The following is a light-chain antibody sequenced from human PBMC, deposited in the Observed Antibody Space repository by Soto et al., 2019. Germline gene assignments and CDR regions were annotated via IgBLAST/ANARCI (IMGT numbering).Light chain of an antibody. CDR2: KAS. CDR1: QSISNW. V-gene: IGKV1-5*03. Sequence: DIQMTQSPSTLSASVGDRVTITCRASQSISNWLAWYQQKPGKAPKLLIYKASSLESADPSRFSGSGSGTEFPLTISSLQPDDFATYYFQQYNSYPWTFGQGTKVEIK. J-gene: IGKJ1*01. CDR3: QQYNSYPWT.